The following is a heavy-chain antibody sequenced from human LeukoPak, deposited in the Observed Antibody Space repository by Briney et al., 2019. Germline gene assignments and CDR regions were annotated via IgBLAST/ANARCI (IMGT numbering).Heavy chain of an antibody. CDR3: ARLKYYDSTGYSPGYYMDV. CDR2: VSYTGRT. V-gene: IGHV4-59*11. D-gene: IGHD3-22*01. J-gene: IGHJ6*03. CDR1: GGSLSGHY. Sequence: SETLSLTCTVSGGSLSGHYWSWIRQPPGKRLEWIGYVSYTGRTKYNPSLQSRLSMSVDTSKNQFSLRLTSVTAADTAVYYCARLKYYDSTGYSPGYYMDVWGKGTTVTVSS.